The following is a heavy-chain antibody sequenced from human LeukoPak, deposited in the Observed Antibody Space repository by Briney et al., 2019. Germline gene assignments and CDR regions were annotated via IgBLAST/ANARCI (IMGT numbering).Heavy chain of an antibody. CDR1: GFSLSTSGGG. CDR3: AHTPPSTRFLEWFRSGKNWLDP. J-gene: IGHJ5*02. V-gene: IGHV2-5*01. D-gene: IGHD3-3*01. Sequence: SGPTLVKPTQTLTLTCTFSGFSLSTSGGGVGWIRQPPGKALEWLALSYWSDDKRYSPSLKSSLTINKDTSKHQVVLKMTNMDPVDTATYYCAHTPPSTRFLEWFRSGKNWLDPWGQGTLVTVSS. CDR2: SYWSDDK.